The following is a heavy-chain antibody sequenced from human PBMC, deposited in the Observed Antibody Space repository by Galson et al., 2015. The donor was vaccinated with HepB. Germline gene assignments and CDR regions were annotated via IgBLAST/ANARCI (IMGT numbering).Heavy chain of an antibody. D-gene: IGHD2-2*01. CDR2: MNPNSGNT. V-gene: IGHV1-8*01. J-gene: IGHJ6*04. CDR1: GYTFTSYD. CDR3: ARDRGGPPRGYCSSTSCSHRAADV. Sequence: SVKVSCKASGYTFTSYDINWVRQATGQGLEWMGWMNPNSGNTGYAQKFQGRVTMTRNTSISTAYMELSSLRSEDTAVYYCARDRGGPPRGYCSSTSCSHRAADVWGKRTTVTVSS.